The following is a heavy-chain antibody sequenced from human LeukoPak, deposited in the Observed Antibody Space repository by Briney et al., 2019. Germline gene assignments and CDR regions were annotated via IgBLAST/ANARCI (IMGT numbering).Heavy chain of an antibody. J-gene: IGHJ4*02. V-gene: IGHV6-1*01. D-gene: IGHD7-27*01. Sequence: SQTLSLTCAISGDSVSSNSVAWNWIRQSPSTGLEWLGRTFYRSKWSNDFAVSVKGRITINPDTSKNQFSLQLNSVTPEDTAVYYCVRALETGLGTYLDYWGQGALVTVSS. CDR1: GDSVSSNSVA. CDR3: VRALETGLGTYLDY. CDR2: TFYRSKWSN.